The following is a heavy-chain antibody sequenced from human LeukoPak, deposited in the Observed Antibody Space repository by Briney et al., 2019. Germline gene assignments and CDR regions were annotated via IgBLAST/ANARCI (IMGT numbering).Heavy chain of an antibody. CDR1: GGSISSYY. CDR3: ARRLRGYSGYDF. V-gene: IGHV4-59*08. D-gene: IGHD5-12*01. CDR2: IYYSGST. Sequence: SETLSPTCTVSGGSISSYYWSWIRQPPGKGLEWIGYIYYSGSTNYNPSLKSRVTISVDTSKNQFSLKLSSVTAADTAVYYCARRLRGYSGYDFWGQGTLVTVSS. J-gene: IGHJ4*02.